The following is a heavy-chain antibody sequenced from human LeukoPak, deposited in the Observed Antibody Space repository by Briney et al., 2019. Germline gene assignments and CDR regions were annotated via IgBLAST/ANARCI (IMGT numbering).Heavy chain of an antibody. V-gene: IGHV3-7*01. D-gene: IGHD2-15*01. CDR3: TNIYCSGGACSYFDD. Sequence: PGGSLRLSCAASGFTFSSYWMTWVRQAPGKGLEWVANINQDGTGKYYVDSVKGRFTISRDNARNSLYLQMNSLRAEDTAVYYCTNIYCSGGACSYFDDWGQGTLVTVSS. CDR2: INQDGTGK. CDR1: GFTFSSYW. J-gene: IGHJ4*02.